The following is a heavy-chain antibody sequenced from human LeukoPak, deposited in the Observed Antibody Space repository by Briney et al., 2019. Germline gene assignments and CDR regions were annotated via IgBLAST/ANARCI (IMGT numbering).Heavy chain of an antibody. CDR1: GFTFSSYS. CDR2: INHSGST. D-gene: IGHD3-3*01. V-gene: IGHV4-34*01. J-gene: IGHJ4*02. Sequence: PGGSLRLSCAASGFTFSSYSMNWVRQPPGKGLEWIGEINHSGSTNYNPSLKSRVTISVDTSKNQFSLKLSSVTAADTAVYYCARRTYYDPVEWGRGTLVTVSS. CDR3: ARRTYYDPVE.